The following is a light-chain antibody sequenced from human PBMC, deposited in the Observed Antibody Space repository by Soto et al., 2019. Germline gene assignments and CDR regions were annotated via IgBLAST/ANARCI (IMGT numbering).Light chain of an antibody. CDR1: ETINNY. CDR3: QQSYTTPWT. CDR2: AAS. V-gene: IGKV1-39*01. J-gene: IGKJ1*01. Sequence: DIRMTPSPSSLSASVGDGVTITCRASETINNYLNWYQQKPGRAPKLLIHAASTLQSGVPSRFSGSGSGTDFTLTISSLQPEDFATYSCQQSYTTPWTFGLGTKVDIK.